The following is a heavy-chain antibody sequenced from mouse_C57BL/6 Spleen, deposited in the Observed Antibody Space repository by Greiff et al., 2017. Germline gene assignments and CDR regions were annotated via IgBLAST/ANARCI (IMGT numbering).Heavy chain of an antibody. D-gene: IGHD1-1*01. Sequence: QVQLQQSGAELVKPGASVKISCKASGYAFSSYWMNWVKQRPGKGLEWIGQIYPGDGDTNYNGKFKGKATLTADKSSSTAYMQLSSLTSEDSAVYFCASSVSTGAMDYWGQGTSVTVSS. J-gene: IGHJ4*01. CDR1: GYAFSSYW. CDR2: IYPGDGDT. V-gene: IGHV1-80*01. CDR3: ASSVSTGAMDY.